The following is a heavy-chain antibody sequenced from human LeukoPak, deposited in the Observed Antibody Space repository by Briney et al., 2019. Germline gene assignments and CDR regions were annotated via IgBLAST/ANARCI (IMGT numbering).Heavy chain of an antibody. V-gene: IGHV1-69*13. CDR3: ARDLSVRDYSNHRYFDY. D-gene: IGHD4-11*01. CDR1: GGTFSSYA. J-gene: IGHJ4*02. Sequence: SVKVSCKASGGTFSSYAISWVRQAPRQGLEWMGGIIPIFGTANCAQKFQGRVTITADESTSTAYMELSSLRSEDTAVYYCARDLSVRDYSNHRYFDYWGQGTLVTVSS. CDR2: IIPIFGTA.